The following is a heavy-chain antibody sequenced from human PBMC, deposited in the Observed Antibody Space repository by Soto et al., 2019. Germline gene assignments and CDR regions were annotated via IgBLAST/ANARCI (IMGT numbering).Heavy chain of an antibody. V-gene: IGHV3-30*18. CDR2: ISYDGSNK. CDR1: GFTFSSYG. CDR3: AKDHHFGVVTLVPVD. D-gene: IGHD3-3*01. J-gene: IGHJ4*02. Sequence: QVQLVESGGGVVQPGRSLRLSCAASGFTFSSYGMHWVRQAPGKGLEWVAVISYDGSNKYYADSVKGRFTISRDNSKNTLYLQMNSLRAEDTAVYYCAKDHHFGVVTLVPVDWGQGTLVTVSS.